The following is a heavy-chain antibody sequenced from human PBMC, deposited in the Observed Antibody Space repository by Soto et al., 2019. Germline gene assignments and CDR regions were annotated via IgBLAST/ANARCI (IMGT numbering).Heavy chain of an antibody. CDR1: GGSISSYY. V-gene: IGHV4-59*01. CDR2: IYYSGST. CDR3: ARAKDYYDSSGYHKYTFDY. Sequence: SETLSLTCTVSGGSISSYYWSWIRQPPGKGLEWIGYIYYSGSTNYNPSLKSRVTISVDTSKNQFSLKLSSVTAADTAVYYCARAKDYYDSSGYHKYTFDYWGQGTLVTAPQ. J-gene: IGHJ4*02. D-gene: IGHD3-22*01.